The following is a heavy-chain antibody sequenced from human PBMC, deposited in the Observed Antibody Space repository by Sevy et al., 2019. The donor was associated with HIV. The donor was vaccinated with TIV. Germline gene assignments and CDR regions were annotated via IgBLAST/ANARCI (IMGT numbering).Heavy chain of an antibody. CDR2: FDPEDGET. V-gene: IGHV1-24*01. CDR3: ATPNTSGSYYYGMDV. J-gene: IGHJ6*02. D-gene: IGHD1-26*01. CDR1: GYTLTELS. Sequence: ASVKVSCKVSGYTLTELSMHWVRQAPGKGLEWMGGFDPEDGETIYAQKFQGRVTMTEDTSTDTAYMELSSLRYEDTAVYYCATPNTSGSYYYGMDVWGQGTTVTVSS.